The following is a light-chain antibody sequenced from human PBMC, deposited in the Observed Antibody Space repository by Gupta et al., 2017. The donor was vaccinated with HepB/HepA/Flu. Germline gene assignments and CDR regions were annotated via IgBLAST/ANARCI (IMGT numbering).Light chain of an antibody. CDR1: QTISSW. J-gene: IGKJ1*01. CDR2: KAS. V-gene: IGKV1-5*03. Sequence: DIPIAQSPSTLSASVGDRVTITCRASQTISSWLAWYQQKPGKAPNLLIYKASSLQSGVPPRFSGGGSGTEFTLTINSLQPDDFATYYCQQYNTYSPTFGQGTKVEIK. CDR3: QQYNTYSPT.